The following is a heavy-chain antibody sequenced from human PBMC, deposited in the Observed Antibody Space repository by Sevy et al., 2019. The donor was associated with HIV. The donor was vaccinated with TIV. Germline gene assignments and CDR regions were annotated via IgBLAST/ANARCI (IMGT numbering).Heavy chain of an antibody. CDR3: ARAPPVRSGDDSLNWFDP. V-gene: IGHV4-59*01. Sequence: SETLSLTCTVSGGSISTYYWSWIRQHPGKGLKYIGYIYYTGSTNYNPSLKSRVTISVDTSKNQFSLKLRSVTAVDTAVYYCARAPPVRSGDDSLNWFDPWGQGTLVTVSS. J-gene: IGHJ5*02. CDR2: IYYTGST. D-gene: IGHD5-12*01. CDR1: GGSISTYY.